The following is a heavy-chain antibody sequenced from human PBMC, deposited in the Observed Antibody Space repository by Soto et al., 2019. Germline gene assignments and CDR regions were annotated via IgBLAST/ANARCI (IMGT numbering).Heavy chain of an antibody. CDR1: GWSFSGYY. Sequence: XETLSLTFSVYGWSFSGYYWSWIRQPPGKGLEWIGEINHSGSTNYNPSLKSRVTISVDTSKNQFSLKLSSVTAADTAVYYCAAHVDTAMVIFDYWGQGALVTVSS. CDR3: AAHVDTAMVIFDY. J-gene: IGHJ4*02. CDR2: INHSGST. V-gene: IGHV4-34*01. D-gene: IGHD5-18*01.